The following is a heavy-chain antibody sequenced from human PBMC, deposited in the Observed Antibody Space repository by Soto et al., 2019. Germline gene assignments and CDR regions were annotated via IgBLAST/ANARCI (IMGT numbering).Heavy chain of an antibody. CDR2: ISWNSGSI. D-gene: IGHD1-7*01. V-gene: IGHV3-9*01. J-gene: IGHJ6*02. Sequence: EVQLVESGGGLVQPGRPLRLSCAASGFTFDDYAMHWVRQAPGEGLEWVSGISWNSGSIGYADSVKGRFTISRDNAKNSLDLQMNSLRADDTALYYCAKDKNWNLLRLYGMDVWGQGTTVTVSS. CDR3: AKDKNWNLLRLYGMDV. CDR1: GFTFDDYA.